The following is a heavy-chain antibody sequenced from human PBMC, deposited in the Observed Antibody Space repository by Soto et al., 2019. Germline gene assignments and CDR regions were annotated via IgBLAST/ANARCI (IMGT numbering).Heavy chain of an antibody. J-gene: IGHJ4*02. V-gene: IGHV1-69*13. D-gene: IGHD1-20*01. Sequence: SVKVSCKASGGTFSSYAISWVRQAPGQGLEWMGGIIPIFGTANYAQKFQGRVTITADESTSTAYMELSSLRSEDTAVYYCARPRYNWNDGRFDYWGQGTLVTVS. CDR2: IIPIFGTA. CDR1: GGTFSSYA. CDR3: ARPRYNWNDGRFDY.